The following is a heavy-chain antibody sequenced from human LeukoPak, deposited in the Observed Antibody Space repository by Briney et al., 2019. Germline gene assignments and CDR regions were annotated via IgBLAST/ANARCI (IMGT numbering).Heavy chain of an antibody. CDR3: AKDLYSSSRGHY. CDR1: GFTFSSYS. D-gene: IGHD6-6*01. J-gene: IGHJ4*02. Sequence: GGSLRLSCAASGFTFSSYSMNWVRQAPGKGLEWVSSISSSSSYIYYADSVKGRFTISRDNSKNTLYLQMNSLRAEDTAVYYCAKDLYSSSRGHYWGQGTLVTVSS. V-gene: IGHV3-21*04. CDR2: ISSSSSYI.